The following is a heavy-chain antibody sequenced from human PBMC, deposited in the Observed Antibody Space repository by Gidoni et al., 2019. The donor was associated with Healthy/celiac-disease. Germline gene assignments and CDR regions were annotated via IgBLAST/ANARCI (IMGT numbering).Heavy chain of an antibody. CDR3: ARGRFSGDFWSGYYTNNWFDP. D-gene: IGHD3-3*01. Sequence: QVQLQQWGAGLLKPSETLSLTCAVYGGYFSGYYWSWIRQPPGKGLEWIGEINHSGSTNYNPSLKSRVTISVDTSKNQFSLKLSSVTAADTAVYYCARGRFSGDFWSGYYTNNWFDPWGQGTLVTVSS. J-gene: IGHJ5*02. CDR1: GGYFSGYY. V-gene: IGHV4-34*01. CDR2: INHSGST.